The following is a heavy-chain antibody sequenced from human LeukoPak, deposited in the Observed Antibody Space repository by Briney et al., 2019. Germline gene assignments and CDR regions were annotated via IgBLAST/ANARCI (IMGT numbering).Heavy chain of an antibody. CDR2: ISAYNGNT. CDR1: GYTFTNFG. V-gene: IGHV1-18*01. D-gene: IGHD3-10*01. Sequence: GASVKVSCKASGYTFTNFGISWVRQAPGQGLEWMGWISAYNGNTNYAQKLQGRVTMTTDTSTSTAYMELRSLRSDDTAVYYCARDIVEYYGSGSLPRYWGQGTLVTVSS. CDR3: ARDIVEYYGSGSLPRY. J-gene: IGHJ4*02.